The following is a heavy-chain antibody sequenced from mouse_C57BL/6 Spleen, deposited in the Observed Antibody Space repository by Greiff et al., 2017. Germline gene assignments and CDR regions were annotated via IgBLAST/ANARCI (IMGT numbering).Heavy chain of an antibody. D-gene: IGHD1-1*01. Sequence: QVQLQQPGAELVKPGASVQMSCKASGYTFTSYWITWVKQRPGQGLAWIGDIYPGSGSTNYNEKFKGKATLTVDTSSSTAYMQLSSLTSEDSAVYCGARYYSYGSSDKAWFAYWGQGTLVTVAA. CDR2: IYPGSGST. CDR3: ARYYSYGSSDKAWFAY. V-gene: IGHV1-55*01. J-gene: IGHJ3*01. CDR1: GYTFTSYW.